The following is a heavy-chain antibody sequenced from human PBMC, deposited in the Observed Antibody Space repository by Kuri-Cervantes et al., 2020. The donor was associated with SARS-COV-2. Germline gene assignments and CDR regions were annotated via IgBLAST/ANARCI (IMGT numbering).Heavy chain of an antibody. D-gene: IGHD3-3*01. CDR1: GFTFSDYY. V-gene: IGHV3-11*06. J-gene: IGHJ6*02. CDR2: ISSSSYT. CDR3: ARDVVDIYDFWSGYYTGYYYYGMDV. Sequence: GGSLRLSCAASGFTFSDYYMSWIRQAPGKGLEWVSYISSSSYTNYADSVKGRFTISRDNAKNSLYLQMNSLRAEDTAVYYCARDVVDIYDFWSGYYTGYYYYGMDVWGQGTTVTVSS.